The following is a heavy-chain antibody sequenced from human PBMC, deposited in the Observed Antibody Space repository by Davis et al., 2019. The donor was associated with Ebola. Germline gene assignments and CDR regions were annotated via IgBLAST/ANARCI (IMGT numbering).Heavy chain of an antibody. D-gene: IGHD5-18*01. Sequence: GESLKISCVASGFTFNTYWMSWVRQAPGKGLEWVANIKQDGSEKYYVDSVKGRFTISRDNAKNSLYLQMNSLRAEDTAVYYCARGGYSYGMDVWGQGTTVTVSS. J-gene: IGHJ6*02. V-gene: IGHV3-7*01. CDR3: ARGGYSYGMDV. CDR1: GFTFNTYW. CDR2: IKQDGSEK.